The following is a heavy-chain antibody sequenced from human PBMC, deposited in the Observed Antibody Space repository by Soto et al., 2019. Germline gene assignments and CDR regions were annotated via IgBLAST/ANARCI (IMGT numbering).Heavy chain of an antibody. D-gene: IGHD3-22*01. Sequence: PGGSLRLSCATSQFTFRSYGMHWVRQAPGKGLQWVAHISYDGHTQDLADSVKGRFTVSRDNSKNTLSLQMNSLRAEDTAVYYCARDRYSYDSRAYQGVDWYFDLWGRGTLVTVS. J-gene: IGHJ2*01. V-gene: IGHV3-30*03. CDR3: ARDRYSYDSRAYQGVDWYFDL. CDR2: ISYDGHTQ. CDR1: QFTFRSYG.